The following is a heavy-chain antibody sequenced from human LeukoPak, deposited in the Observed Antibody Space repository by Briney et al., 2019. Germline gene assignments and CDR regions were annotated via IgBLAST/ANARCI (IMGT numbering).Heavy chain of an antibody. CDR1: GASIGSYY. V-gene: IGHV4-59*01. CDR2: IYYSGNT. J-gene: IGHJ6*03. Sequence: SETLSLTCSVSGASIGSYYWIWIRQLPGKGPEWLGTIYYSGNTKYNSSLKSRVSILADTSNNQFSLRLSSVTAADTAVYYCAREGLTTIGVIDVWGKGTTVTVSS. D-gene: IGHD1-1*01. CDR3: AREGLTTIGVIDV.